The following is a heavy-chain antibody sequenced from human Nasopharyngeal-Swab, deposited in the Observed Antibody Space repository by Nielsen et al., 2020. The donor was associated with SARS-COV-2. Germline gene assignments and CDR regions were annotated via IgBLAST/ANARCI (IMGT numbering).Heavy chain of an antibody. CDR2: IRYDGSNK. CDR3: AKDLGFCSSTSCAAGSFDY. Sequence: GESLKISCAASGFTFSSYGMHWVRQAPAKGLEWVAFIRYDGSNKYYAESVKGRFTISRDNSKNTLYLQMNSLRAEDTSVYYCAKDLGFCSSTSCAAGSFDYWGQGTLVTVSS. V-gene: IGHV3-30*02. D-gene: IGHD2-2*01. J-gene: IGHJ4*02. CDR1: GFTFSSYG.